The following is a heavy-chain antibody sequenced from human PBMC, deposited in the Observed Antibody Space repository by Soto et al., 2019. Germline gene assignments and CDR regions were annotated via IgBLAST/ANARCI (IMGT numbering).Heavy chain of an antibody. CDR2: MYFGGSF. V-gene: IGHV4-59*02. Sequence: QMQLQASGPGLVKPSETLSLTCNVSGASVSHGYWSWIRQPPGKALEWIGFMYFGGSFNYNPSLTSRATISVETSKNQFSMKLTSVPASDTAVYYCARSYYDSTGFGVDPWGQGTLVTVSS. D-gene: IGHD3-22*01. CDR1: GASVSHGY. J-gene: IGHJ5*02. CDR3: ARSYYDSTGFGVDP.